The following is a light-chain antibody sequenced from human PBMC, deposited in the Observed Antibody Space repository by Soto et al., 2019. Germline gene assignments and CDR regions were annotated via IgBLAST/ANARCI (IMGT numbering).Light chain of an antibody. Sequence: EILLTQSPGTLSLSPGERATLSCRASQSVSSTYLSWNQLKPGQAPRLLIYGASTRATGIPDRFSGSGSGTDFTLTISRLEPEDFAVYYCQQYGFSFRAFGQGTKV. CDR2: GAS. V-gene: IGKV3-20*01. CDR1: QSVSSTY. J-gene: IGKJ1*01. CDR3: QQYGFSFRA.